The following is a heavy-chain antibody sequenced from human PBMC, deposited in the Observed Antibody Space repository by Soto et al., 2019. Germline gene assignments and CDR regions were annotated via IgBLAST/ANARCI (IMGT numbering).Heavy chain of an antibody. D-gene: IGHD3-22*01. CDR1: GFTFSSYS. Sequence: EVQLVESGGGLVKPGGSLRLSCAASGFTFSSYSMNWVRQAPGKGLEWVSSISSSSSYIYYADSVKGRFTISRDNAKNSLYLQMNSLRAEETAVYYCARDIEYYASSGYYRDYWGQGTLVTVSS. J-gene: IGHJ4*02. V-gene: IGHV3-21*01. CDR3: ARDIEYYASSGYYRDY. CDR2: ISSSSSYI.